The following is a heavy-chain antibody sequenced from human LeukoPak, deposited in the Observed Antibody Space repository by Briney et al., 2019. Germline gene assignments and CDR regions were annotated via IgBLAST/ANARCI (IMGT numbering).Heavy chain of an antibody. D-gene: IGHD6-6*01. CDR1: GVSISSYY. CDR2: IYNSGGT. CDR3: VRDRSYYFDY. Sequence: PSETLSLTCTVSGVSISSYYWSWIRQPPGKGLEWIGQIYNSGGTHYNPSLKSRVIISIDTSKNQFSLKVSSVTAADTAVYYCVRDRSYYFDYWGQGTLVTVSS. J-gene: IGHJ4*02. V-gene: IGHV4-59*01.